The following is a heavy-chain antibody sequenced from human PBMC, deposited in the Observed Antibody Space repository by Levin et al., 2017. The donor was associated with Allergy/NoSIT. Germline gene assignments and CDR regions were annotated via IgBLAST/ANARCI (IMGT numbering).Heavy chain of an antibody. CDR3: VKVGCSSTSCYASYYDYYMDV. J-gene: IGHJ6*03. V-gene: IGHV3-64D*06. CDR2: ISSNGGST. CDR1: GFTFSSYA. Sequence: GESLKISCSASGFTFSSYAMHWVRQAPGKGLEYVSAISSNGGSTYYADSVKGRFTISRDNSKNTLYLQMSSLRAEDTAVYYCVKVGCSSTSCYASYYDYYMDVWGKGTTVTVSS. D-gene: IGHD2-2*01.